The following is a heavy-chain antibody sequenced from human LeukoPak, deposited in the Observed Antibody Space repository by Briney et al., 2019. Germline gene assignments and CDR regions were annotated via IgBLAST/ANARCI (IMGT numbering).Heavy chain of an antibody. CDR2: MTPNSGNT. V-gene: IGHV1-8*01. CDR3: ARGNYDGYYFDY. J-gene: IGHJ4*02. CDR1: GYTFTSYD. Sequence: GASVKVSCKASGYTFTSYDINWVRQASGQGLEWMGWMTPNSGNTGYAQKFQGRVTMTRNTSIGTAYMGLRSLTSEDAAVYYCARGNYDGYYFDYWGQGTLVTVSS. D-gene: IGHD4-23*01.